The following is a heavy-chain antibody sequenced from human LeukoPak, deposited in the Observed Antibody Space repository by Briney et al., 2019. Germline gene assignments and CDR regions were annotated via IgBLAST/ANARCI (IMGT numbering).Heavy chain of an antibody. Sequence: GSLRLSCATSGFSFTDYPMNWVRQAPGKGLEWISNIRTTAEGAKYAYYADSVKGRVTISRDDGKNTLYLHMNSLRDDDTAVYYCATDQRYAFDYWGQGILATVSS. CDR3: ATDQRYAFDY. CDR1: GFSFTDYP. CDR2: IRTTAEGAKYA. V-gene: IGHV3-48*02. D-gene: IGHD3-9*01. J-gene: IGHJ4*02.